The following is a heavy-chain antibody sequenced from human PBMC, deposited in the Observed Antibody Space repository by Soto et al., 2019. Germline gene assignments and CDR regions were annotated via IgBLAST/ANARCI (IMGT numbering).Heavy chain of an antibody. CDR1: GFTFSTYA. Sequence: GGSLRLSCAASGFTFSTYAMSWVRQAPGKGLEWVSAISGGGGNTYYADSVKGRFTISRDNSKNTLYLQMNSLRAEDTAVYYCAKDTGGGGSSSFDYWGQGALVTVSS. V-gene: IGHV3-23*01. D-gene: IGHD6-25*01. J-gene: IGHJ4*02. CDR2: ISGGGGNT. CDR3: AKDTGGGGSSSFDY.